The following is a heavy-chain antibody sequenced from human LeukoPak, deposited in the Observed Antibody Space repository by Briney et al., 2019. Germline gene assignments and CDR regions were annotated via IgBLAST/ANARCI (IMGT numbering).Heavy chain of an antibody. J-gene: IGHJ5*02. V-gene: IGHV4-4*07. CDR2: IYTSGST. CDR3: AREGVGSSWTNNWFDP. CDR1: GGSISSYY. Sequence: PSETLSLTCTVSGGSISSYYWSWIRQPAGKGLEWIGRIYTSGSTNYNPSLKSRVTMSVDTSKNQFSLKLSSVTAADTAVYYCAREGVGSSWTNNWFDPWGQGTLVTVSS. D-gene: IGHD6-13*01.